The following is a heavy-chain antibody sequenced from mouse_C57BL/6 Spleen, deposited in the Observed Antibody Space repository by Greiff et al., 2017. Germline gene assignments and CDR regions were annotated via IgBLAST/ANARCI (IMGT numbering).Heavy chain of an antibody. CDR1: GFNITNTY. Sequence: EVQLVESVAELVRPGASVKLSCTASGFNITNTYIHWVKQRPEQGLEWIGRIYPANGNTKYAPKFQGKATITADTSSNTAYLQLSSLTSEDTAIYYCAGGHFVPYYYALDDWGQGTSVTVSS. V-gene: IGHV14-3*01. CDR2: IYPANGNT. CDR3: AGGHFVPYYYALDD. J-gene: IGHJ4*01.